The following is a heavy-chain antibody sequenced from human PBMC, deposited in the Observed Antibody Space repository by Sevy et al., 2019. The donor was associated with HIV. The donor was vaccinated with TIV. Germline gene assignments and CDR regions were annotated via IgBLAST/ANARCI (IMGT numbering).Heavy chain of an antibody. J-gene: IGHJ3*02. CDR3: ARPYGSGSWEAFDI. CDR2: ISGMSNYI. D-gene: IGHD3-10*01. Sequence: GGSLRLSCAASGFTFSSYSMNWVRQAPGKGLEWVSSISGMSNYIYYADSVKGRFTISRDNAKNSLYLQMNNLRAEDTAVYYCARPYGSGSWEAFDIWGQGTMVTVSS. V-gene: IGHV3-21*01. CDR1: GFTFSSYS.